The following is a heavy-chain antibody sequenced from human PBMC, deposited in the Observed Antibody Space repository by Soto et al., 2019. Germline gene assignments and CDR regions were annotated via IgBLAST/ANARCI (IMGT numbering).Heavy chain of an antibody. CDR3: AKDESNSNPLYYFDF. J-gene: IGHJ4*02. V-gene: IGHV3-23*01. Sequence: VGSLRLSCAASGFTFSIYAMTWVRQAPVKGLEWVSSMSRNGDNTYYADSLKGRFTISRDNSKNTLYLQMNSLRAEDTAIYYCAKDESNSNPLYYFDFWGPGTLVTVSS. CDR2: MSRNGDNT. D-gene: IGHD3-22*01. CDR1: GFTFSIYA.